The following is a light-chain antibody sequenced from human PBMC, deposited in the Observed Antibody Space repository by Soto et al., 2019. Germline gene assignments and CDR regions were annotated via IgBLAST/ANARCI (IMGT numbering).Light chain of an antibody. V-gene: IGKV3-20*01. Sequence: EIVLTQSPGTLSLSPGERATLSCRASQSVSSSHLAWYQQKPGLAPRLLIYGAPIRATGIPDRFSGSGSGTDFTLTITRLEPEDFAVYYCQQYGSSRTFGGGTKV. CDR3: QQYGSSRT. CDR1: QSVSSSH. J-gene: IGKJ4*01. CDR2: GAP.